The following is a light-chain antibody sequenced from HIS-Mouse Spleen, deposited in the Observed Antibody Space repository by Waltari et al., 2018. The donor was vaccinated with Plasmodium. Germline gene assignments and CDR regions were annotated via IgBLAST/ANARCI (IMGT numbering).Light chain of an antibody. CDR2: AAS. V-gene: IGKV1-39*01. Sequence: DIQMTQSPSSLSASVGDRVTITCRASQSISSYLNWYQQNPGKVPKLLIYAASSLQSGVPSRFSGSGSGTDFTLTISSLQPEDFATYYCQQSYSTPPTFGGGTKVEIK. CDR3: QQSYSTPPT. CDR1: QSISSY. J-gene: IGKJ4*01.